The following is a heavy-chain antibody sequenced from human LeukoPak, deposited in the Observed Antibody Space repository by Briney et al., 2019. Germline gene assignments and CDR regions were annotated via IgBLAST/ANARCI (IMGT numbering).Heavy chain of an antibody. CDR2: ISSSGSTM. D-gene: IGHD6-19*01. Sequence: GGSLRLSCAASGFTFSSYEMNWVRQAPGKGLEWVSYISSSGSTMYYADSVKGRFTISRDNAKNSLYLQMNSLRAEDTAVYYCARVSVAGSSYYYMDVWGKGTTVTVSS. J-gene: IGHJ6*03. CDR1: GFTFSSYE. V-gene: IGHV3-48*03. CDR3: ARVSVAGSSYYYMDV.